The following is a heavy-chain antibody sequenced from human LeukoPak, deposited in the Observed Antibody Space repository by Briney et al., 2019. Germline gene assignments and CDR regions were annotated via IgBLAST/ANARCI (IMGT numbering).Heavy chain of an antibody. CDR3: ARARRGSTVNWYFDL. J-gene: IGHJ2*01. CDR1: GFTFDDYA. V-gene: IGHV3-9*01. D-gene: IGHD2-2*01. Sequence: GGSLRLSCAASGFTFDDYAMHWVRQAPGKGLEWVSGISWNSGSIGYADSVKGRFTISRDNAKNSLYLQMNSLRAEDTALYYCARARRGSTVNWYFDLWGRGTLVTVTS. CDR2: ISWNSGSI.